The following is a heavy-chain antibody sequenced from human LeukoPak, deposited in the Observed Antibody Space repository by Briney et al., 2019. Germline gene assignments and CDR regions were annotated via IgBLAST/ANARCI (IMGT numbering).Heavy chain of an antibody. V-gene: IGHV1-69*06. CDR1: GGTFSSYA. Sequence: ASVKVSCKASGGTFSSYAISWVRQAPGQGLEWMGGIIPIFGTANYAQKFQGRVTITADKSTSTAYMELSSLRSEDTAVYYCARDRPYYGDYAGFDYWGQGTLVTVSS. CDR2: IIPIFGTA. CDR3: ARDRPYYGDYAGFDY. J-gene: IGHJ4*02. D-gene: IGHD4-17*01.